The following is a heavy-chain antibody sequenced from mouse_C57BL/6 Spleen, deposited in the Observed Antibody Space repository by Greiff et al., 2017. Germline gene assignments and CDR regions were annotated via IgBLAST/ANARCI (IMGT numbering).Heavy chain of an antibody. V-gene: IGHV1-50*01. D-gene: IGHD2-1*01. J-gene: IGHJ4*01. CDR3: ARGAYGNYAMDY. CDR1: GYTFTSYW. CDR2: IAPSDSYT. Sequence: QVQLQQPGAELVKPGASVKLSCKASGYTFTSYWMQWVKQRPGQGLEWIGEIAPSDSYTNYNQQFKGKATLTVDTSSSTAYMQLSSLTSEDSAVYYCARGAYGNYAMDYWGQGTSVTVSS.